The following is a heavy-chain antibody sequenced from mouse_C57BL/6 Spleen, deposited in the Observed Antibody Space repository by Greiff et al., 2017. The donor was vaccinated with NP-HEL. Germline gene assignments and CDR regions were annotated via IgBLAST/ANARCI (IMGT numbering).Heavy chain of an antibody. CDR2: IDPSDSYT. Sequence: VQLQQPGAELVMPGASVKLSCKASGYTFTSYWMHWVKQRPGQGLEWIGEIDPSDSYTNYNQKFKGKATLTVDKSSSTAYMQLSSLTSEDSAVYYCARPYYYGSSYWFAGWGQGTLVTV. J-gene: IGHJ3*01. CDR1: GYTFTSYW. CDR3: ARPYYYGSSYWFAG. V-gene: IGHV1-69*01. D-gene: IGHD1-1*01.